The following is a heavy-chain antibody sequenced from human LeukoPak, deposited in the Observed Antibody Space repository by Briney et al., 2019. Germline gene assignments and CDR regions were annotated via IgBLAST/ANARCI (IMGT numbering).Heavy chain of an antibody. CDR3: ARDDCSSTSCYSGVYYFDY. Sequence: KPSETLSLTCIVSGGSISRYSWNWIRQPAGKGLEWIGRIYTSGSTNYNPSLKSRVTMSVDTSKNQFSLKLSSVTAADTAVYYCARDDCSSTSCYSGVYYFDYWGQGTLVTVSS. J-gene: IGHJ4*02. CDR1: GGSISRYS. V-gene: IGHV4-4*07. CDR2: IYTSGST. D-gene: IGHD2-2*02.